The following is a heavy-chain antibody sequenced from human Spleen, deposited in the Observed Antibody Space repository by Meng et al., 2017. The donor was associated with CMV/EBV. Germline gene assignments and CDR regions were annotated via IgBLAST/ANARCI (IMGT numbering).Heavy chain of an antibody. CDR3: ARDRLAITMVRGVMGPDAFDI. D-gene: IGHD3-10*01. Sequence: YYMSWIGQAQGKGLEWVSYISSSGSTIYYADSVKGRYTISRDNAKNSMYLQMNSLRAEDTAVYYCARDRLAITMVRGVMGPDAFDIWGQGTMVTVSS. J-gene: IGHJ3*02. CDR2: ISSSGSTI. V-gene: IGHV3-11*01. CDR1: YY.